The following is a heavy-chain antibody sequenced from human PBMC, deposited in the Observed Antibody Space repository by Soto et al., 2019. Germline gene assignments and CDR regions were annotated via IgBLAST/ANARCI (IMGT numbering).Heavy chain of an antibody. V-gene: IGHV3-30*18. Sequence: QVELAESGGGVVHPGTSLRLSCAASGFTFSSYGLHWVRQAPGKGLEWVAGISYDGGSQYYADSVKGRFTISRDDSKNTLYLQMNSPRTEDTAVYHCAKVWVEMSTNDAFDIWGQGTMVTVS. CDR2: ISYDGGSQ. J-gene: IGHJ3*02. D-gene: IGHD2-21*01. CDR1: GFTFSSYG. CDR3: AKVWVEMSTNDAFDI.